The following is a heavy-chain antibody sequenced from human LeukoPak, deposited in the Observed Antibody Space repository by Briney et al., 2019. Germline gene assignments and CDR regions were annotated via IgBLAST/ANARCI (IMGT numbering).Heavy chain of an antibody. Sequence: PGGSLRLSCSASGFTFSSYAMSWVRQAPGKGLEWVSANSGSGGSTYYADSVKGRFTISRDNSKNTLYLQMNSLRAEDTAVYYCAKGGHRVVIISAHFQHWGQGTLVTVSS. CDR2: NSGSGGST. CDR3: AKGGHRVVIISAHFQH. V-gene: IGHV3-23*01. J-gene: IGHJ1*01. D-gene: IGHD3-22*01. CDR1: GFTFSSYA.